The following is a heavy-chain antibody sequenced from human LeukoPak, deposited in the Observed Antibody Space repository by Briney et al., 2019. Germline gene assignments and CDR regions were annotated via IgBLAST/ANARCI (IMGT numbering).Heavy chain of an antibody. CDR1: GFTFSSYA. V-gene: IGHV3-30*04. CDR3: ARDRHYCSGGSCRMGYYGMDV. CDR2: ISYDGSNK. J-gene: IGHJ6*02. Sequence: GRSLRLSCAASGFTFSSYAMHWVRQAPGKGLEWVAVISYDGSNKYYADSVKGRFTISRDNSKNTLYLQMNSLRAEDTAVYYCARDRHYCSGGSCRMGYYGMDVWGQGTTVTVSS. D-gene: IGHD2-15*01.